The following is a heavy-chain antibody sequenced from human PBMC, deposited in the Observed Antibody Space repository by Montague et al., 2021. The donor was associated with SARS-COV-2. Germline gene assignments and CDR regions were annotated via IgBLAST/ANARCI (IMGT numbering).Heavy chain of an antibody. D-gene: IGHD6-13*01. CDR2: PYYRSKWYN. J-gene: IGHJ6*02. CDR1: GDSVVNHSAT. CDR3: ASGRMVPYSSSWTTLYYYYGMDV. Sequence: CAISGDSVVNHSATSDWNTQSPSRGVEWLGRPYYRSKWYNDYAVXLKXRITINPDTSKNQFSLQLNSVTPEDTAVYYCASGRMVPYSSSWTTLYYYYGMDVWGQGTTVTVSS. V-gene: IGHV6-1*01.